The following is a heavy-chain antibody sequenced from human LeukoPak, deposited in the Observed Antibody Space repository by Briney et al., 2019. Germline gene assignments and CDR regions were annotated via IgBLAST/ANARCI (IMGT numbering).Heavy chain of an antibody. CDR3: AREITVIRGSRDAFNI. CDR2: IIPIFGTA. CDR1: GGTFSSYA. J-gene: IGHJ3*02. D-gene: IGHD3-22*01. V-gene: IGHV1-69*05. Sequence: GSSVKVSCKASGGTFSSYAISWVRQAPGQGLEWMGGIIPIFGTANYAQKFQGRVTITTDESTSTAYMELSSLRSEDTALYYCAREITVIRGSRDAFNIWGQGTMVTVSS.